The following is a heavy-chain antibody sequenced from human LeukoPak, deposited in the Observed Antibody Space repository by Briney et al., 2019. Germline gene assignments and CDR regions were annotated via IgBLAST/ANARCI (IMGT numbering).Heavy chain of an antibody. Sequence: PSETLSLTCAVSGGSISSTNWWTWVRQPPGKGLEWIGEIYHSGSTNYNPSLKSRVTISVDESKNQFSLNLSFVTAVDTAVYYCVRGGTGHFDYWGQGTLVTVSS. J-gene: IGHJ4*02. CDR3: VRGGTGHFDY. V-gene: IGHV4-4*02. CDR1: GGSISSTNW. CDR2: IYHSGST. D-gene: IGHD2-8*02.